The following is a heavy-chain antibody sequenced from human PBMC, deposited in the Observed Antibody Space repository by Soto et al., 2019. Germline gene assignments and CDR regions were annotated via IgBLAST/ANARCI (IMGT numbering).Heavy chain of an antibody. V-gene: IGHV3-53*01. CDR2: IYSGGST. CDR3: ERDKRDSSGYYFDY. D-gene: IGHD3-22*01. J-gene: IGHJ4*02. CDR1: GFTVSSNY. Sequence: GGSLRLSCAASGFTVSSNYMSWVRQAPGKGLEWVSVIYSGGSTYYADSVKGRFTISRDNSKNTLYLQMNSLRAEDTAVYYCERDKRDSSGYYFDYWGQGTLVTVSS.